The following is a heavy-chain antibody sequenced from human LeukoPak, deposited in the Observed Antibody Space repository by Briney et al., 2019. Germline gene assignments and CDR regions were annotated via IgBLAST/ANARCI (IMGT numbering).Heavy chain of an antibody. Sequence: SETLSLTCTVSGGSISSYYWSWIRQPPGKGLEWIGPLFYSGNTNYNPSLKSRVTISLDTSKNQVSLKLSSLTAADTAVYYCARGSSPFDYWGQGTLVTVSS. CDR2: LFYSGNT. J-gene: IGHJ4*02. CDR3: ARGSSPFDY. V-gene: IGHV4-59*08. CDR1: GGSISSYY.